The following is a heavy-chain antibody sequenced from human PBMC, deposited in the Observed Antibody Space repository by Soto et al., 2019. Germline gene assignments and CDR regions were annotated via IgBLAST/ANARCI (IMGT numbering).Heavy chain of an antibody. V-gene: IGHV3-30*18. Sequence: QVQLVESGGGVVQPGRSLRLSCAASGLTFSTYGMHWVRQAPGKGLEWVAVISYDGSNKYYADSVKGRFTISRDNSKNTLYLQMNSLRAEDRAVYYCAKGEWELKSWGQGPLVTVSS. CDR3: AKGEWELKS. D-gene: IGHD1-26*01. J-gene: IGHJ4*02. CDR1: GLTFSTYG. CDR2: ISYDGSNK.